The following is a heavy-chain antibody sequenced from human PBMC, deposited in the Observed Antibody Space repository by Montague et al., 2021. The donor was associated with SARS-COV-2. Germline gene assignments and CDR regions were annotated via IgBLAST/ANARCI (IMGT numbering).Heavy chain of an antibody. J-gene: IGHJ6*02. CDR2: IFQSGTT. D-gene: IGHD3-3*01. CDR3: AREHWENYYDFWSGTNLASDYPYYGMDV. V-gene: IGHV4-38-2*02. CDR1: GYSISDGYY. Sequence: SETLSLTCTVSGYSISDGYYWVWIRQPPGKGLEWFGNIFQSGTTYYNPSLERRSTMSVDTSKNQFSLKLSSVTAADTAVYYCAREHWENYYDFWSGTNLASDYPYYGMDVWGQGTTVTVSS.